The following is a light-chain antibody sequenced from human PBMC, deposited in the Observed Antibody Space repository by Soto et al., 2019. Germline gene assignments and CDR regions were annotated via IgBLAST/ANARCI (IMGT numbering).Light chain of an antibody. CDR1: SSDVGGYNY. CDR3: TSYAGGNNV. V-gene: IGLV2-8*01. Sequence: QSALTQPPSASGSPGQSVTISCTGTSSDVGGYNYVSWYQQYPGKVPKLMVYEVNKRPSGVPDRFSGSKSGNTASLPVSGLQAEDEAHYYCTSYAGGNNVFGTGTKVTVL. CDR2: EVN. J-gene: IGLJ1*01.